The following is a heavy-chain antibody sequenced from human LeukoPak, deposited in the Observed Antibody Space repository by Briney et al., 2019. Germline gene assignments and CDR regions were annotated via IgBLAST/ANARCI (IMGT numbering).Heavy chain of an antibody. Sequence: QTGGSLRLSCAASGFTFSSYGMHWVRQAPGKGLEWVAFIRYDGSNKYYADSVKGRFTISRDNAKNSLYLQMNSLRAEDTAVYYCARDDAFDIWGQGTMVTVSS. CDR2: IRYDGSNK. CDR1: GFTFSSYG. J-gene: IGHJ3*02. V-gene: IGHV3-30*02. CDR3: ARDDAFDI.